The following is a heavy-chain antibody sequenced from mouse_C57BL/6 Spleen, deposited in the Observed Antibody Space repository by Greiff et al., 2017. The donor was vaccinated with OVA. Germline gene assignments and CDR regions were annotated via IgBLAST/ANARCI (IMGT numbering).Heavy chain of an antibody. Sequence: VQLQQSGPELVQPGASVKISCKASGYSFTDYYMNWVKQSHGKSLEWIGVINPNYGTSSYNQKFNGKAPLTVDQSSSTAYMQLNNLTSEDSGVYYCARSRNYEAWLAYWGQGTLVTVSA. V-gene: IGHV1-39*01. J-gene: IGHJ3*01. CDR2: INPNYGTS. CDR1: GYSFTDYY. CDR3: ARSRNYEAWLAY. D-gene: IGHD2-1*01.